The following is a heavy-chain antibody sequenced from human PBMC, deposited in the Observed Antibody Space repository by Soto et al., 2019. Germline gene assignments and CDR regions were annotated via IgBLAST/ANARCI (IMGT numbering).Heavy chain of an antibody. CDR2: ISPKSTYR. CDR3: ARGGGGGLFEH. J-gene: IGHJ4*02. V-gene: IGHV3-11*06. D-gene: IGHD2-21*01. CDR1: GFAFSDYY. Sequence: PGGALRLSYATSGFAFSDYYMSWIRQAPGKGLEWLSHISPKSTYRNYADSVKGRFTISRDNTKSSLFLQMNSLGVEDTAVYYCARGGGGGLFEHWGQGVLVTVSS.